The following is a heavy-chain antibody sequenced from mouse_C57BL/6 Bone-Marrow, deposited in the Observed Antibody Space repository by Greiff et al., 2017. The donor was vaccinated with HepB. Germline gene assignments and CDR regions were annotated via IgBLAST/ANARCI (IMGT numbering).Heavy chain of an antibody. CDR1: GYTFTSYW. D-gene: IGHD2-2*01. Sequence: QVQLKESGAELVKPGASVKLSCKASGYTFTSYWMHWVKQRPGQGLEWIGMIHPNSGSTNYNEKFKSKATLTVDKSSSTAYMQLSSLTSEDSAVYYCARWLGTYWGQGTLVTVSA. J-gene: IGHJ3*01. V-gene: IGHV1-64*01. CDR2: IHPNSGST. CDR3: ARWLGTY.